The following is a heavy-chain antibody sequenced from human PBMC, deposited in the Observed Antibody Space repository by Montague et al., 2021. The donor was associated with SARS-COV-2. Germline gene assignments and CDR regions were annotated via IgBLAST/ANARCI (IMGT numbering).Heavy chain of an antibody. V-gene: IGHV4-39*01. D-gene: IGHD6-13*01. CDR1: GGSFSSGDPY. CDR3: VATYNGNWYYFDY. J-gene: IGHJ4*02. Sequence: SETRSLTCSVSGGSFSSGDPYWGWLRQAPGKGLEWIGDLHYAGSAYYNPSLRSRVTISADTSKNQFSLKLNSVTAADTAVYYSVATYNGNWYYFDYWGQGTLVTVSS. CDR2: LHYAGSA.